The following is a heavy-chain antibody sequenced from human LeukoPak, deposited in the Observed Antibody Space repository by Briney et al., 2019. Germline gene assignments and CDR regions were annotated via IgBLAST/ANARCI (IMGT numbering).Heavy chain of an antibody. D-gene: IGHD1-26*01. CDR1: GYTFTSYY. J-gene: IGHJ4*02. CDR2: INPSGGST. V-gene: IGHV1-46*01. CDR3: AILRWGATKGGY. Sequence: ASVKVSCKASGYTFTSYYMHWVRQAPGQGLEWMGIINPSGGSTSYAQKFQGRVTMTRDTSTSTVYMELSSLRSEDTAVYYCAILRWGATKGGYRGQGTLVTVSS.